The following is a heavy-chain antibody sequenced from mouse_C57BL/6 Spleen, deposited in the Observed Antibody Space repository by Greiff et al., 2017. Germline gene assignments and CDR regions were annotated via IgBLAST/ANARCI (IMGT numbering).Heavy chain of an antibody. Sequence: QVQLQQSGPGLVQPSQSLSITCTVSGFSLTSYGVHWVRQSPGKGLEWLGVIWSGGSTDYTAAIISRLSISNDNSKSQVFFKMYSLQAYDTAISYCARGDYSYSYWYFDVWGTGTTVTVSS. J-gene: IGHJ1*03. D-gene: IGHD2-12*01. CDR2: IWSGGST. CDR1: GFSLTSYG. CDR3: ARGDYSYSYWYFDV. V-gene: IGHV2-2*01.